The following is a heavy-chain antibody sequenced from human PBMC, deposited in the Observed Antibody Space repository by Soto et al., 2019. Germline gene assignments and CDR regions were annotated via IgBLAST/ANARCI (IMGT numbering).Heavy chain of an antibody. D-gene: IGHD1-7*01. V-gene: IGHV1-69*12. CDR2: IIPIFGTA. CDR3: ARETRDWNYVYWFDP. CDR1: GGTFSSYA. Sequence: QVQLVQSGAEVKKPGSSVKVSCKASGGTFSSYAISWVREAPGQGLEWMGGIIPIFGTANYAQKFQGRVTITADESTSTAYMELSSLRFEDTAVYYCARETRDWNYVYWFDPWGQGTLVTVSS. J-gene: IGHJ5*02.